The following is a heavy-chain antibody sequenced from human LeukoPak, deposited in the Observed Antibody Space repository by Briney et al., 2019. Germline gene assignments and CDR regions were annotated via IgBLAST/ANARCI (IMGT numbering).Heavy chain of an antibody. D-gene: IGHD6-19*01. CDR1: GYTFTSYD. V-gene: IGHV1-8*01. CDR3: ARVGSSGWFYYYGMDV. J-gene: IGHJ6*02. Sequence: ASVKVSCKASGYTFTSYDINWVRQATGQGLEWMGWMNPNSGNTGYAQKFQGRVTMTRNTSISTAYMELSSLRSEDTAVYYCARVGSSGWFYYYGMDVWGQGTTATVSS. CDR2: MNPNSGNT.